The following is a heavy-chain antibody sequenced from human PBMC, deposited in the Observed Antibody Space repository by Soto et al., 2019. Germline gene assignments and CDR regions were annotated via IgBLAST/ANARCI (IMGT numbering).Heavy chain of an antibody. CDR3: PSRELAAASRWFDP. V-gene: IGHV1-69*14. D-gene: IGHD6-13*01. Sequence: QVQLVQSGAEVKKPGSSVKVSCKASGGTFSSYAISWVRQAPGQGLEWMGGIIPIFGTANYAQKFQGRVMITADKYTSTVYMELSSLRSEDTAVYYCPSRELAAASRWFDPWGQVTLVTVSS. CDR1: GGTFSSYA. J-gene: IGHJ5*02. CDR2: IIPIFGTA.